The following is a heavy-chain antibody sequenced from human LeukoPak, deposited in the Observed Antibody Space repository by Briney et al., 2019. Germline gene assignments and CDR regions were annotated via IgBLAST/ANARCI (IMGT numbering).Heavy chain of an antibody. D-gene: IGHD3-22*01. CDR1: AASFSSVDQY. CDR2: IHPRGAV. J-gene: IGHJ4*02. V-gene: IGHV4-31*03. CDR3: SRGLDSRRLGY. Sequence: SQTLSLTCTVSAASFSSVDQYWNWLRQSPGKGLEWIASIHPRGAVYNNPSLESRVTISIDTSKNQVSLNLNSVTAADTAVYFCSRGLDSRRLGYWGQGTLVTVSS.